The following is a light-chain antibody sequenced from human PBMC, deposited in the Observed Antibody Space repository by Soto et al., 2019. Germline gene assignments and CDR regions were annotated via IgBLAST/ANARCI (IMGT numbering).Light chain of an antibody. CDR3: CSFAGPQSFEV. V-gene: IGLV2-11*01. CDR1: SSDIGGYIY. CDR2: DVS. J-gene: IGLJ1*01. Sequence: QSVLTQPRSVSGSPGQSVTISCTGTSSDIGGYIYVSWYQQHPGKAPKVIIYDVSERPSGVPDRFSGSKSGNTASLTISGLQPEDEADYYCCSFAGPQSFEVFGEGTKVTVL.